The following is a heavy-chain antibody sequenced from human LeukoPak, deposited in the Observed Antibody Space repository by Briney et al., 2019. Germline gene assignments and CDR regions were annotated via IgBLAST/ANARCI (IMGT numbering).Heavy chain of an antibody. D-gene: IGHD3-22*01. Sequence: GGSLRLSCTASGFTFDNYWMTWVRQPPGKGLEWVANIKQDGGERYYVDSVRGRFTISRDNSKNSLYLQMNSLRAEDTAVYYCAREKLDTRGYVDYWGQGALVTVSS. CDR2: IKQDGGER. CDR3: AREKLDTRGYVDY. CDR1: GFTFDNYW. J-gene: IGHJ4*02. V-gene: IGHV3-7*01.